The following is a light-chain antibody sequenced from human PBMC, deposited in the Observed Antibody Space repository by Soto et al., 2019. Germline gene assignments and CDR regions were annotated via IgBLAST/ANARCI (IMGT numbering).Light chain of an antibody. V-gene: IGKV3-15*01. CDR1: QSVGSD. J-gene: IGKJ1*01. CDR3: QQYNGYSRT. Sequence: EVVMTQSPTTLSVSPGERATLSCRASQSVGSDLAWYQQKPGQAPRLLIYGASTRATGIPARFSGSGSGTEFTLTISSLQPDDFATYYCQQYNGYSRTFGQGTKVDIK. CDR2: GAS.